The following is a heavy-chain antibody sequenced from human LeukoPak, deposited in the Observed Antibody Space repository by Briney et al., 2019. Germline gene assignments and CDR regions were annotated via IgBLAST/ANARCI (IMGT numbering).Heavy chain of an antibody. CDR2: ISGNGAST. J-gene: IGHJ4*02. Sequence: GGSLRLSCAASGFSFSTYAMTWVRQAPGKGLEWVADISGNGASTHYVDSVKGRFTISRDNSKNTLYLQMNSLRAEDTAVYYCAISWFGESKTFDYWGQGTLVTVSS. V-gene: IGHV3-23*01. CDR1: GFSFSTYA. CDR3: AISWFGESKTFDY. D-gene: IGHD3-10*01.